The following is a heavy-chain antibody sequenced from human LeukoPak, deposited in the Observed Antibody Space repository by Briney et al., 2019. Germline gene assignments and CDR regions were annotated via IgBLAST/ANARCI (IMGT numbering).Heavy chain of an antibody. CDR1: GYSFTDYW. D-gene: IGHD3-22*01. J-gene: IGHJ4*02. CDR2: IYPGDSEN. CDR3: AKYYYDRSAGPFDY. Sequence: GASLQISCQCSGYSFTDYWIGWVRQLPGKGVEGMGIIYPGDSENRNSPSYQGLVTLSADKSISTAYLQWSSLKASDTAMYYCAKYYYDRSAGPFDYWGQGTLVTVSS. V-gene: IGHV5-51*01.